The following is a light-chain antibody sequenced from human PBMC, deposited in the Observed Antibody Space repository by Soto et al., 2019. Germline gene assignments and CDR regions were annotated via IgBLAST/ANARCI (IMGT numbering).Light chain of an antibody. CDR1: SSDVGGYNY. CDR2: DVS. Sequence: QSALTQPASVSGSPGQSITISCTGTSSDVGGYNYVSWYQQHPGKAPKLMIYDVSNRPSGVSNRFSGSKSGNTASLTISGLQAEGEADYYCSSYTSSSPLVFGGGTKVTVL. J-gene: IGLJ2*01. CDR3: SSYTSSSPLV. V-gene: IGLV2-14*01.